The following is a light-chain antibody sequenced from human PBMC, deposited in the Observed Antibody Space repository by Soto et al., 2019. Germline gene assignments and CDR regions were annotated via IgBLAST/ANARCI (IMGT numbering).Light chain of an antibody. CDR3: QQSYRTLCT. V-gene: IGKV1-39*01. CDR1: QSISSY. CDR2: AAS. Sequence: DIQMTQAQSALSASVGDTVTITCRAGQSISSYFNWYQQKPGKAPKLLIYAASSLYSGVPSRFSGSGSGTEFTLTISSLEPEDFATYYCQQSYRTLCTLGQGTKVEIK. J-gene: IGKJ1*01.